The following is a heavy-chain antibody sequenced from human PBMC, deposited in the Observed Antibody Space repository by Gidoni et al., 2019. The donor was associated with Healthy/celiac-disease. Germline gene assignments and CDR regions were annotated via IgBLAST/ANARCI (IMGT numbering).Heavy chain of an antibody. V-gene: IGHV2-5*01. CDR1: GFSLSTSGVG. D-gene: IGHD1-26*01. J-gene: IGHJ4*02. CDR3: AHALVGATRGNYFDY. CDR2: IYWNDDK. Sequence: QITLKESGPTLVKPTQTLTLPCTFSGFSLSTSGVGVGWIRQPPGKALEWLALIYWNDDKRYSPSLKSRLTITKDTSKNQVVLTMTNMDPVDTATYYCAHALVGATRGNYFDYWGQGTLVTVSS.